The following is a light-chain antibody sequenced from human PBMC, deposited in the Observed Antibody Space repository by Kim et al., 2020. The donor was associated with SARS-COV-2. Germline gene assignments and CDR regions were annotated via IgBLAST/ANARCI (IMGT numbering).Light chain of an antibody. Sequence: SASVGDSVTITCRASQSVTSWLAWYQQTPGGAPKLLIHKTSNLESGVPSRFSGSGSGTEFSLTISSLQPDDFATYYCQQYNTLWTFGPGTKVDIK. CDR1: QSVTSW. V-gene: IGKV1-5*03. CDR3: QQYNTLWT. CDR2: KTS. J-gene: IGKJ1*01.